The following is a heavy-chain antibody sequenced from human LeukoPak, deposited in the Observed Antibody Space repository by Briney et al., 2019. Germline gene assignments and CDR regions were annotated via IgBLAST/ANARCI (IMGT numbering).Heavy chain of an antibody. J-gene: IGHJ4*02. V-gene: IGHV3-73*01. Sequence: PGGSLTLSCAASGFTVRGPSLHGVRHASGKGREWVGGIRSKADYYATAYSASVQCRFTVSRADSTNTAYLQMNSLKPEDTAIYYCATFDWGSSPNWGQGSRVTVSS. D-gene: IGHD3-9*01. CDR2: IRSKADYYAT. CDR3: ATFDWGSSPN. CDR1: GFTVRGPS.